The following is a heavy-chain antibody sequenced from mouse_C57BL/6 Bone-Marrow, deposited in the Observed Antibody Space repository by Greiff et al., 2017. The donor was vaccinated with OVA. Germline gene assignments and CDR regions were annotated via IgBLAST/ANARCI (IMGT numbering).Heavy chain of an antibody. Sequence: VQLQQSGAELVKPGASVKLSCKASGYTFTSYWMHWVKQRPGQGLEWIGMIHPISGSTNYNEKFKGKATLTVDKSSRTAYMQLSSLTSEDSAVFYCARRNYYSGSSPPYFAYWGQGTTLTVSS. D-gene: IGHD1-1*01. J-gene: IGHJ2*01. CDR3: ARRNYYSGSSPPYFAY. V-gene: IGHV1-64*01. CDR1: GYTFTSYW. CDR2: IHPISGST.